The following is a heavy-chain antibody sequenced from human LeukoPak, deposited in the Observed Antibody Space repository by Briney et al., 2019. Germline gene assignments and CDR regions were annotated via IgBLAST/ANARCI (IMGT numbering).Heavy chain of an antibody. D-gene: IGHD3-10*01. Sequence: GGSLRLTCAASGFKFGDYTIHWVRQAPGRGLEWVSSISWNSGIIGHAESVKGRFTTSRDNANNYLYLQMSSLSDDDTALYYCSGGRPSDGRRPYDYWGQGTLVTVSS. CDR1: GFKFGDYT. CDR2: ISWNSGII. CDR3: SGGRPSDGRRPYDY. V-gene: IGHV3-9*01. J-gene: IGHJ4*02.